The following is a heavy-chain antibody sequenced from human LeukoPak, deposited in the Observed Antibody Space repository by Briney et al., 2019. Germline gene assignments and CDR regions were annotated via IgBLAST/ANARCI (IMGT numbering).Heavy chain of an antibody. V-gene: IGHV3-64*01. CDR1: GFTFSSYA. CDR2: ISNNGGST. Sequence: PGGSLRLFCAASGFTFSSYAMHWVRQAPGKGLEYVSAISNNGGSTYYANSVKGRFTISRDNSKNTLYLQMGSLRAEDMAVYYCARESIVGATGAFDIWGQKTMFTVSS. J-gene: IGHJ3*02. CDR3: ARESIVGATGAFDI. D-gene: IGHD1-26*01.